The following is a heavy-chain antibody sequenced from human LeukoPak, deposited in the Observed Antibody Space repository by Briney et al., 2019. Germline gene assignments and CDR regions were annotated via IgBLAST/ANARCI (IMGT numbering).Heavy chain of an antibody. CDR3: ARDDYCSSTSCYTNYYYYMDV. V-gene: IGHV3-30-3*01. CDR1: GFTFSSYA. J-gene: IGHJ6*03. D-gene: IGHD2-2*02. Sequence: GRSLRLSCAASGFTFSSYAMHWVRQAPGRGLEWVAVISYDGSNKYYADSVKGRFTISRDNAKNSLYLQMNSLRAEDTAVYYCARDDYCSSTSCYTNYYYYMDVWGKGTTVTVSS. CDR2: ISYDGSNK.